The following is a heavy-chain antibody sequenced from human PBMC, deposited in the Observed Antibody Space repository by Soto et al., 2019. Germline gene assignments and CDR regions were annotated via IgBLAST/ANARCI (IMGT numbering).Heavy chain of an antibody. J-gene: IGHJ4*02. CDR2: IYPGDYET. Sequence: GESLKISCQCSGYTFSNFWIAWVRQLPGKGLEWMGIIYPGDYETRYSPSFHGKVTISADRPIGTAYLQWSSLEASDSAFYFCARSPRSSPYFDYWAQGALVTVFS. V-gene: IGHV5-51*04. CDR3: ARSPRSSPYFDY. D-gene: IGHD6-13*01. CDR1: GYTFSNFW.